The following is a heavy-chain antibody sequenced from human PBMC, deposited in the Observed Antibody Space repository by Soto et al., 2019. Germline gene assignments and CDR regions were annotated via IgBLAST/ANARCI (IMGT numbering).Heavy chain of an antibody. J-gene: IGHJ6*03. CDR1: GYTFTSYG. CDR2: ISAYNGNT. D-gene: IGHD2-2*01. V-gene: IGHV1-18*01. CDR3: ARDIVVVPAANYYYYYMDV. Sequence: ASVKVSCKASGYTFTSYGISWVRQAPGQGLEWMGWISAYNGNTNYAQKLQGRVTMTTDTSTSTAYMELRSLRSDDTAVYYCARDIVVVPAANYYYYYMDVWGKGTTVTV.